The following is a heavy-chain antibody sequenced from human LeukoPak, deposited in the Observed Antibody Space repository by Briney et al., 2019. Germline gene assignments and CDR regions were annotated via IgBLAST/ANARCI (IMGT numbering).Heavy chain of an antibody. Sequence: GGSLRLSCAASGFTFSDYYMSWIRQAPGKGLEWVAVISYDGSNKYYADSVKGRFTISRDNSKNTLYLQMNSLRAEDTAVYYCARDQHYYDSSSPYDAFDIWGQGTMVTVSS. CDR2: ISYDGSNK. CDR1: GFTFSDYY. CDR3: ARDQHYYDSSSPYDAFDI. J-gene: IGHJ3*02. D-gene: IGHD3-22*01. V-gene: IGHV3-30-3*01.